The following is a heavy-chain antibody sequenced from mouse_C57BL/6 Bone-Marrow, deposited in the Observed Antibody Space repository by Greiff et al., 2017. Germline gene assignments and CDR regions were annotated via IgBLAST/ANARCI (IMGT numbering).Heavy chain of an antibody. CDR1: GYTFTSYG. CDR2: IYPRSGNT. CDR3: ARGGGSSLDY. J-gene: IGHJ2*01. D-gene: IGHD1-1*01. V-gene: IGHV1-81*01. Sequence: VKLKQSGAELARPGASVKLSCKASGYTFTSYGISWVKQRTGPGLEWIGEIYPRSGNTYYNEKFKGKATLTADKSSSTAYMELRSRTSEDSAVYCCARGGGSSLDYWGQGTTLTVSS.